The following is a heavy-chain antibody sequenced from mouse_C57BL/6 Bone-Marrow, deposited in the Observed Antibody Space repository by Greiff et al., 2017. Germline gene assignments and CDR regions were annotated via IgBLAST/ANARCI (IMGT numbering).Heavy chain of an antibody. J-gene: IGHJ2*01. CDR2: IYPRDGRT. Sequence: QVQLQQSGPELVKPGASVKLSCKASGYTFTSYDINWVKQRPGQGLEWIGWIYPRDGRTKYNEKFKGKATLTVDTSSSTAYMELHSLTSEDAAVYVCAREITAVVGTGVDYWGQGTTLTVSS. V-gene: IGHV1-85*01. CDR1: GYTFTSYD. D-gene: IGHD1-1*01. CDR3: AREITAVVGTGVDY.